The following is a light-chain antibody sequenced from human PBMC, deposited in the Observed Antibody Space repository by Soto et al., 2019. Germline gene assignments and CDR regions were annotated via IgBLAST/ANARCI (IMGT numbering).Light chain of an antibody. CDR1: NIGTKS. CDR2: DDH. CDR3: QVWDSSSDHYV. V-gene: IGLV3-21*02. J-gene: IGLJ1*01. Sequence: SYELTQPPSVSVAPGQTARISCGGDNIGTKSVHWYQQKPGQAPVLVIYDDHDRPQGIPERFSGSNSGNTATLTITRVEAGHEADYYCQVWDSSSDHYVFAAGTKVTVL.